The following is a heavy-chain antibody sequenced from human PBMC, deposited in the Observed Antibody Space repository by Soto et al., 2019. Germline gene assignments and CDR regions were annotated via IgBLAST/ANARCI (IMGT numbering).Heavy chain of an antibody. CDR1: GFTFSSYG. Sequence: GGSLRLSCAASGFTFSSYGMHWVRQAPGKGLEWVAVISYDGSNKYYADSVKGRFAISRDNSKNTLYLQMNSLRAEDTAVYYCAKGGIHIVVVTAIGDDAFDIWGQGTMVTVS. CDR3: AKGGIHIVVVTAIGDDAFDI. J-gene: IGHJ3*02. CDR2: ISYDGSNK. V-gene: IGHV3-30*18. D-gene: IGHD2-21*02.